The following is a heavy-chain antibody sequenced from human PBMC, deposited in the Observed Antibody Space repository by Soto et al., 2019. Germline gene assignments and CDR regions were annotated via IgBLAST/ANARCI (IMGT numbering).Heavy chain of an antibody. D-gene: IGHD2-21*02. J-gene: IGHJ3*02. CDR3: ARGCGGDCYPSGAFDI. CDR2: IGSRTSDI. V-gene: IGHV3-21*01. Sequence: GGSLRLSCAASGFTLSRHTMNWVRQAPGKGLEWVSFIGSRTSDIYYADSVKGRFTISRDNAKNSLHLDLTRLRAEDTAVYYCARGCGGDCYPSGAFDIWGQGTMVTVS. CDR1: GFTLSRHT.